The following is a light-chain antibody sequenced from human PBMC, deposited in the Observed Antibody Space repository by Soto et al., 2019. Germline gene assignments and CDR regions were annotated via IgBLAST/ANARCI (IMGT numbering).Light chain of an antibody. J-gene: IGLJ1*01. Sequence: QSALPQPPSASGTPGQRVTISCSGSSSNIGSNDVFWYQQLPGTAPKLLIYSNNQRPSGVPDRFSGSKSGTSASLAISGLRSEDEGDYYCAAWDDRLSAHYLFGTGTKVT. CDR2: SNN. CDR3: AAWDDRLSAHYL. V-gene: IGLV1-47*02. CDR1: SSNIGSND.